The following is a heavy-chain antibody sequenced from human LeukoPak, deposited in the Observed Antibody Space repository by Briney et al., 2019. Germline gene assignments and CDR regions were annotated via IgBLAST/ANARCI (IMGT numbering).Heavy chain of an antibody. V-gene: IGHV4-31*03. CDR1: GGSISSGGYY. CDR2: IYYSGNT. D-gene: IGHD3-22*01. J-gene: IGHJ4*02. Sequence: PSQTLSLTCTVSGGSISSGGYYWSWIRQHPGKGLEWIGYIYYSGNTYYNPSLKSRVTISVDTSKNQFSLKLSSVTAADTAVYYCARAASYYDSSGYYQKFDYWGQGTLVTVSS. CDR3: ARAASYYDSSGYYQKFDY.